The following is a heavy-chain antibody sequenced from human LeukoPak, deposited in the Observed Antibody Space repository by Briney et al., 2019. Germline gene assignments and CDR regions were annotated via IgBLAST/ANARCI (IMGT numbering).Heavy chain of an antibody. D-gene: IGHD1-1*01. J-gene: IGHJ3*02. V-gene: IGHV4-4*09. Sequence: SETLSLTCTDSGGSISSYYWSWIRQPPVKGLEWIWYIYTSGSTNYNPPLKSRVTISVDTPKSQFSLKLNSVTAAHTAVYYCARLLNWSPLRAFDIWGQGTMVTVSS. CDR3: ARLLNWSPLRAFDI. CDR2: IYTSGST. CDR1: GGSISSYY.